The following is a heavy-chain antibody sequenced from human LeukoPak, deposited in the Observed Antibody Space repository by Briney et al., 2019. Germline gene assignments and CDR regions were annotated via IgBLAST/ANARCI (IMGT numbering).Heavy chain of an antibody. CDR2: ISSSSSYT. J-gene: IGHJ4*02. CDR1: GFTFSYAW. Sequence: KSGGSLRLSCAASGFTFSYAWMSWVRQAPGKGLEWVSSISSSSSYTYYADSVKGRFTISRDNAKNSLYLQMNSLRAEDTAVYYCATYYGAPFDYWGQGTLVTVSS. D-gene: IGHD2/OR15-2a*01. CDR3: ATYYGAPFDY. V-gene: IGHV3-21*01.